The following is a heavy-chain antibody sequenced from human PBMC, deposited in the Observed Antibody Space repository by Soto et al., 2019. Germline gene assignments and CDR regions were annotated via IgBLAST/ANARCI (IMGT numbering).Heavy chain of an antibody. Sequence: PSETLSLTCTVSAGSTSNYFCNWIRQPAGKGLEWIGRIDNSGSTNYNPSLKSRVTMSSDTSRNQFSLKLNSVTAADTAVYYCARGGQDFWSGPFDYWGQGALVTVSS. J-gene: IGHJ4*02. CDR3: ARGGQDFWSGPFDY. CDR1: AGSTSNYF. D-gene: IGHD3-3*01. CDR2: IDNSGST. V-gene: IGHV4-4*07.